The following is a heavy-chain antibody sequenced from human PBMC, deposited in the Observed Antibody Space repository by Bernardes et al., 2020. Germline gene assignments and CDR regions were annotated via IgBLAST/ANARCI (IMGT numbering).Heavy chain of an antibody. CDR1: GFSFTSNW. CDR2: ISSDGSST. Sequence: GSLRLSCAASGFSFTSNWMHWVRQAPGKGPVWVSRISSDGSSTYYADDVKGRFTLSRDNAKNTLFLQMNSLRAEDTAVYYCVATDHFDYWGQGALVTVSS. J-gene: IGHJ4*02. CDR3: VATDHFDY. D-gene: IGHD1-26*01. V-gene: IGHV3-74*01.